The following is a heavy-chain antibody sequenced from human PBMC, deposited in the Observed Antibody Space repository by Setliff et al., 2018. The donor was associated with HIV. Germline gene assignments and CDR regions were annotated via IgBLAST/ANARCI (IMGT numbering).Heavy chain of an antibody. J-gene: IGHJ3*02. Sequence: PSETLSLTCTVSNSSISGHCYWGWIRQPPGKGLEWIASIFHSGGTFYNPSLESRVTISIDTSKNQFSLRLRSVTAADTAMYFCARRVPTILHDAFDIWGQGTMVTVSS. CDR3: ARRVPTILHDAFDI. D-gene: IGHD1-1*01. CDR2: IFHSGGT. V-gene: IGHV4-38-2*02. CDR1: NSSISGHCY.